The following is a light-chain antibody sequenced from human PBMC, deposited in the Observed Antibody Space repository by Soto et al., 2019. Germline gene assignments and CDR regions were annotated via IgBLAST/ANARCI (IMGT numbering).Light chain of an antibody. Sequence: EIVMTHSPATLSVSPCERATLSCRASQSVSSNLAWYQQKPGQAPRLLIYGASTRATGIPARFSGSGSGTDFTLTISRLEPEDFAVYYCQQYGSSLWTFGQGTKVDIK. CDR2: GAS. CDR3: QQYGSSLWT. J-gene: IGKJ1*01. V-gene: IGKV3-15*01. CDR1: QSVSSN.